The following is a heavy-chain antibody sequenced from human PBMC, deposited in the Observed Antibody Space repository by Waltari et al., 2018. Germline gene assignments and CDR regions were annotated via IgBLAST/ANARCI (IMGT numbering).Heavy chain of an antibody. V-gene: IGHV4-38-2*02. D-gene: IGHD6-19*01. CDR3: ARVQAVAGPLGY. J-gene: IGHJ4*02. CDR1: GYSVTSGHY. Sequence: QVPLQASGLRLTKPAETLSLTCTVSGYSVTSGHYWCWLRQPLGKGLEWFGSIYQSGCTYYNPSLKSRVTISVYTSKNQFSLKLSSVTAADTAVYYCARVQAVAGPLGYWGQGTLVTVSS. CDR2: IYQSGCT.